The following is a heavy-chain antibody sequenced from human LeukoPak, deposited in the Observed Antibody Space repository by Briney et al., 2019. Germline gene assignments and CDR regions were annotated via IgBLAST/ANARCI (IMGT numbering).Heavy chain of an antibody. CDR2: ISAYNGNT. CDR1: GYTFTSYG. V-gene: IGHV1-18*01. CDR3: ARDIEMATIQTQYYFDY. Sequence: ASVKVSCKASGYTFTSYGISWVRQAPGQGLEWMGWISAYNGNTNYAQKLQGRVTMTTDTSTSTAYMELRSLRSDDTAVYYCARDIEMATIQTQYYFDYWGQGTLVTVSS. J-gene: IGHJ4*02. D-gene: IGHD5-24*01.